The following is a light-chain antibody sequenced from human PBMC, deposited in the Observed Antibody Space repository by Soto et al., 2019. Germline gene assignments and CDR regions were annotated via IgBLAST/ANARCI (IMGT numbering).Light chain of an antibody. Sequence: EIVMTQSPATLSVSPGERATLSCRASQSVSSDFLAWYQEKPGQAPRLLIYGASNRATGIPDRFSGGGSGTEFTLTISSLQSDDLAVYYCQQYDKWPRTFGQGTKVDIK. CDR2: GAS. CDR1: QSVSSD. CDR3: QQYDKWPRT. J-gene: IGKJ1*01. V-gene: IGKV3D-15*01.